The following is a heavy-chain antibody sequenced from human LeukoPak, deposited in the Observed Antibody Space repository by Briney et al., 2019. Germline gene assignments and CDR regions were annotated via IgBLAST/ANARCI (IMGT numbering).Heavy chain of an antibody. J-gene: IGHJ4*02. V-gene: IGHV3-30*04. CDR2: ISYDGSDE. CDR1: GFTFSYHA. Sequence: GRSLRLSCAASGFTFSYHAIHWVRQAPGKGLEWVAVISYDGSDEYYADSVKGRFTIFRDNSMNTLSLQMNSLRVEDTAVYYCAKEQDNLLLLSRFDSWGQGILVTVSA. CDR3: AKEQDNLLLLSRFDS. D-gene: IGHD1-14*01.